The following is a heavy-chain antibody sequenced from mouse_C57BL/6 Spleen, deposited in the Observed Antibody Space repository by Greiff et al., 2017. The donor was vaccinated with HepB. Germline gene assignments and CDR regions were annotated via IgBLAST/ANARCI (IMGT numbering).Heavy chain of an antibody. CDR3: ARDRAYYSNYGFDY. V-gene: IGHV3-6*01. Sequence: DVQLQESGPGLVKPSQSLSLTCSVTGYSITSGYYWNWIRQFPGNKLEWMGYISYDGSNNYNPSLKNRISITRDTSKNQFFLKLNSVTTEDTATYYCARDRAYYSNYGFDYWGQGTTLTVSS. CDR2: ISYDGSN. CDR1: GYSITSGYY. J-gene: IGHJ2*01. D-gene: IGHD2-5*01.